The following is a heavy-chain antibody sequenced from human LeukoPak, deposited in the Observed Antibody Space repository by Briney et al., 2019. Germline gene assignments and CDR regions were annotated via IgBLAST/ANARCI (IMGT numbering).Heavy chain of an antibody. V-gene: IGHV3-53*01. CDR3: ARDKQWLGNFDY. D-gene: IGHD6-19*01. Sequence: GGSLRLSCAASGFTVSSNYMSWVRQAPGKGLEWVSLIYSGGGTYYADSVKGRFTISRDNSKNTLYLQMNSLRAEDTAVYYCARDKQWLGNFDYWGQGTLVTVSS. J-gene: IGHJ4*02. CDR2: IYSGGGT. CDR1: GFTVSSNY.